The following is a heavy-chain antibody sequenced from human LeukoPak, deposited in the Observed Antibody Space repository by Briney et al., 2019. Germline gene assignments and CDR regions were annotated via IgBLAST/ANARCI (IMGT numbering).Heavy chain of an antibody. V-gene: IGHV4-34*01. CDR2: INHSGST. J-gene: IGHJ4*02. CDR3: ARRDTAMAFDY. Sequence: SETLSLTCAVYGGSFSGYYWSWIRQPPGEGLEWIGEINHSGSTNYNPSLKSRVTISVDTSKNQFSLKLSSVTAADTAVYYCARRDTAMAFDYWGQGTLVTVSS. D-gene: IGHD5-18*01. CDR1: GGSFSGYY.